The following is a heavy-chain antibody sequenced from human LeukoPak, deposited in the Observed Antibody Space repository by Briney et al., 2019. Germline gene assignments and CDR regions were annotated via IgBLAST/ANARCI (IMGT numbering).Heavy chain of an antibody. CDR1: GFTSSSYA. J-gene: IGHJ4*02. V-gene: IGHV3-30-3*01. D-gene: IGHD3-3*01. Sequence: PGGSLRLSCAASGFTSSSYAMHWVRQAPGKGLEWVAVISYDGSNKYYADSVKGRFTISRDNSKNTLYLQMNSLRAEDTAVYYCARGGAEYYDFWSGYLPFDYWGQGTLVTVSS. CDR2: ISYDGSNK. CDR3: ARGGAEYYDFWSGYLPFDY.